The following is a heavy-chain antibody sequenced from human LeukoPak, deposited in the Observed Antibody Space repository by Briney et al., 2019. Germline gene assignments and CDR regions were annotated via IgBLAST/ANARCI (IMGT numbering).Heavy chain of an antibody. CDR3: ATAPFSGSTWVY. D-gene: IGHD2-2*01. V-gene: IGHV3-15*01. CDR2: IKSKTDGGTT. CDR1: GFTFSNAW. Sequence: GGSLRLSCAASGFTFSNAWMSWVRQAPGKGLEWVGRIKSKTDGGTTDYAAPVKGRFTISRDDSKNTLYLQMNSLKTEDTAVYYCATAPFSGSTWVYWGQGALVTVSS. J-gene: IGHJ4*02.